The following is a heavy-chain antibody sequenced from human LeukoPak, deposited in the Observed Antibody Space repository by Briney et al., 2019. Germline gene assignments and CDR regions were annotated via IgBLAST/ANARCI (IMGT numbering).Heavy chain of an antibody. Sequence: SETLSLTCTVSGGSISSSSYYWGWIRQPPGTGLEWIGGIYYSGSTYYNPSLKSRVTMSVDTSKNLFSLKVSSVTAADTAVYYCARGRSNYYGMDVWGQGTTVTVSS. D-gene: IGHD1-26*01. V-gene: IGHV4-39*07. CDR1: GGSISSSSYY. J-gene: IGHJ6*02. CDR3: ARGRSNYYGMDV. CDR2: IYYSGST.